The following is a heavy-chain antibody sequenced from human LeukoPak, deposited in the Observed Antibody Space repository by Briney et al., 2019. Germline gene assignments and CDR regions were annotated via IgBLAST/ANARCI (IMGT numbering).Heavy chain of an antibody. V-gene: IGHV3-43*01. CDR2: ISWDGGST. CDR1: GFTFDDYT. D-gene: IGHD1-26*01. CDR3: AGQYSGSYPY. J-gene: IGHJ4*02. Sequence: GGSLRLSCAASGFTFDDYTMHWVRQAPGKGLEWVSLISWDGGSTYYADSVKGRFTISTANSKNSLYLHMNSLRTEDTALYYCAGQYSGSYPYWGQGTLVTVSS.